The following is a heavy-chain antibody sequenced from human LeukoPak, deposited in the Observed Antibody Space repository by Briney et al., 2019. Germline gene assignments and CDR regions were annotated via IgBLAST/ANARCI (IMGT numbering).Heavy chain of an antibody. D-gene: IGHD3-10*01. Sequence: GGSLRLSCAVSGFTFTDTYMTWIRQAPGKGLESLSYISPSGTDISYADSVKGRFTISRDNAKNSLYLQMNSLRVEDTAVYYCAKVAKYYYGSETYYFFEQWGQGTPVTASS. CDR1: GFTFTDTY. CDR2: ISPSGTDI. V-gene: IGHV3-11*04. J-gene: IGHJ4*02. CDR3: AKVAKYYYGSETYYFFEQ.